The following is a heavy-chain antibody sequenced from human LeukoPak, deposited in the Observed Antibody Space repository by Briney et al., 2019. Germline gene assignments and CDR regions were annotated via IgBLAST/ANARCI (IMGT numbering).Heavy chain of an antibody. J-gene: IGHJ4*02. D-gene: IGHD3-10*01. Sequence: PGRSLRLSCAASGFTFSSYAMHWVRQAPGKGLEWVAVISYDGSNKYYADSVKGRFTISRDNSKNTLYLQMNSLRAEDTAVYYCAGRGSGRYFDYWGQGTLVTVSS. CDR3: AGRGSGRYFDY. V-gene: IGHV3-30*04. CDR1: GFTFSSYA. CDR2: ISYDGSNK.